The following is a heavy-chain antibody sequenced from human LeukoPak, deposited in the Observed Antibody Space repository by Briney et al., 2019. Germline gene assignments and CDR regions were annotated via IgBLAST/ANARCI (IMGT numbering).Heavy chain of an antibody. Sequence: GGSLRLPCAASGFTFSTYSMNWVRQAPGKGLEWISYISSGSDTIYYADSVKGRFTISRDSAKNSLYLQMNSLRAEDTAVYYCARRLDYWGQGTLVTVSS. CDR2: ISSGSDTI. D-gene: IGHD2-21*02. CDR3: ARRLDY. V-gene: IGHV3-48*01. CDR1: GFTFSTYS. J-gene: IGHJ4*02.